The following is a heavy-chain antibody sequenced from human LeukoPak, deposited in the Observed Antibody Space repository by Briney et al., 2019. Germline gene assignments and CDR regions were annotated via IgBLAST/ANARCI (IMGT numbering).Heavy chain of an antibody. J-gene: IGHJ4*02. V-gene: IGHV4-59*08. CDR2: IYYSGST. D-gene: IGHD3-3*01. Sequence: PSETLSLTCTVSGGSISSYYWSWIRQPPGKGLEWIGYIYYSGSTNYNPSLKSRVTISVDTSKNQFSLKLSSVTAADTAVYYCARHLGGNYYDFWSGYLGPVDYWGQGTLVTVSS. CDR3: ARHLGGNYYDFWSGYLGPVDY. CDR1: GGSISSYY.